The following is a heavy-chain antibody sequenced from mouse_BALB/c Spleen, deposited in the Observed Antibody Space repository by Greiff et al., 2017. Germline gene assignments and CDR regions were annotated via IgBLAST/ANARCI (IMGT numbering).Heavy chain of an antibody. Sequence: EVKLVESGGGLVKPGGSLKLSCAASGFTFSDYYMYWVRQTPEKRLEWVATISDGGSYTYYPDSVKGRFTISRDNAKNNLYLQMSSLKSEDTAMYYCAREGDYDVGAWFAYWGQGTLVTVSA. J-gene: IGHJ3*01. V-gene: IGHV5-4*02. CDR1: GFTFSDYY. CDR2: ISDGGSYT. D-gene: IGHD2-4*01. CDR3: AREGDYDVGAWFAY.